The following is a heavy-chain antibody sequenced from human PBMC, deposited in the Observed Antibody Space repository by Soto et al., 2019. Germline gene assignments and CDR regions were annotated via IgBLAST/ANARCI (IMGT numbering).Heavy chain of an antibody. CDR2: ISGSGGST. D-gene: IGHD2-21*02. J-gene: IGHJ6*02. V-gene: IGHV3-23*01. CDR1: GFTFSSYA. CDR3: AKSARQGLPGQLFRTCYYYYCMDV. Sequence: PGGSLRLSCAASGFTFSSYAMSWVRQAPGKGLEWVSAISGSGGSTYYADSVKGRFTISRDNSKNTLYLQMNSLRAEDTAVYYCAKSARQGLPGQLFRTCYYYYCMDVWGQGTTVTVSS.